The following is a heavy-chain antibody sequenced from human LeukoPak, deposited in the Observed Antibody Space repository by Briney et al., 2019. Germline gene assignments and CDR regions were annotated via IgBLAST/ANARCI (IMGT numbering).Heavy chain of an antibody. CDR1: GGTLSSYA. V-gene: IGHV1-69*06. CDR2: IIPIFGTA. CDR3: AVDTAMAGDY. D-gene: IGHD5-18*01. J-gene: IGHJ4*02. Sequence: EASVKVSCKASGGTLSSYAISWVRQAPGQGLEWMGGIIPIFGTANYAQKFQGRVTITADKSTSTAYMELSSLRSEDTAVYYCAVDTAMAGDYWGQGTLVTVSS.